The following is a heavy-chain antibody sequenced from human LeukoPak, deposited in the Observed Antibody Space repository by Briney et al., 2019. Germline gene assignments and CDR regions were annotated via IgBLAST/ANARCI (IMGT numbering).Heavy chain of an antibody. CDR3: AKDYRSSSWYYFDY. CDR2: ISWNSGSI. D-gene: IGHD6-13*01. CDR1: GFTFDDYA. J-gene: IGHJ4*02. Sequence: GGSLRLSCAASGFTFDDYAMHWVRQAPGKGLEWVSGISWNSGSIGYADSVKGRFTIPRDNAKNSLYLQMNSLRAEDMALYYCAKDYRSSSWYYFDYWGQGTLVTVSS. V-gene: IGHV3-9*03.